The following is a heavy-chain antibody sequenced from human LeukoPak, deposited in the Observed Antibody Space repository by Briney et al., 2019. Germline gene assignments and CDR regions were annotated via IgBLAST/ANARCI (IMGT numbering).Heavy chain of an antibody. Sequence: SETLSLTCAVYGGSFSGYYWSWIRQPPGKGLEWIGEINHSGSTNYNPSLKSRVTISVDTSKNQFSLKLSSVTAADTAVYYCARTSPSSGYSSSWCHSGPPYDLDCWVQGTLVSVCS. CDR3: ARTSPSSGYSSSWCHSGPPYDLDC. V-gene: IGHV4-34*01. CDR1: GGSFSGYY. J-gene: IGHJ4*02. D-gene: IGHD6-13*01. CDR2: INHSGST.